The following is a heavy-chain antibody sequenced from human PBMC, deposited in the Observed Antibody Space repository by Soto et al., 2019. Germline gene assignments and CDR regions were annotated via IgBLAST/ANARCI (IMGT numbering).Heavy chain of an antibody. D-gene: IGHD2-15*01. CDR3: ARQIYDCATGTNFQYYFDT. V-gene: IGHV5-10-1*02. J-gene: IGHJ4*02. CDR1: GYSFAGYW. CDR2: IDQRASPT. Sequence: PVDSLTISCKGSGYSFAGYWITWVRQKPGKGFEGMGRIDQRASPTYYSPSYPGHVNMSATMSITTVCLHWSSLRASDTAMYYCARQIYDCATGTNFQYYFDTWGQETPVAVSS.